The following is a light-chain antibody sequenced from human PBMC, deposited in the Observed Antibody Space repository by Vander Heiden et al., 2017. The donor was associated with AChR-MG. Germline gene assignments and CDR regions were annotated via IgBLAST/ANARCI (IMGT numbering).Light chain of an antibody. CDR1: SSDVGNYNY. V-gene: IGLV2-8*01. Sequence: QSALPQPPSASGSPGPSVTISCTGTSSDVGNYNYFYWYQQHPGKAPNLLIYEVSKRPAGVPERFSGSKSANTASMTVSGLQAEDEADYYCSSYAGSDKLGIFGGGTKLTVL. J-gene: IGLJ2*01. CDR2: EVS. CDR3: SSYAGSDKLGI.